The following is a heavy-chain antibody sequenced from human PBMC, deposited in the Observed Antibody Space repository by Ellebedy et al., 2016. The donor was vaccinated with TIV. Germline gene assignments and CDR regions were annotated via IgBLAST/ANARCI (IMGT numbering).Heavy chain of an antibody. CDR1: EYIFTGYY. J-gene: IGHJ2*01. D-gene: IGHD5-24*01. CDR3: ASDRAPDGRNWYFDL. V-gene: IGHV1-46*01. CDR2: INPSGGNT. Sequence: AASVKASCKASEYIFTGYYIHWVRQVSGQGLEWMGIINPSGGNTNYAQKFQGRVTITADESTSTASLELRGLRSQDTAVYYCASDRAPDGRNWYFDLWGRGTLVTVSS.